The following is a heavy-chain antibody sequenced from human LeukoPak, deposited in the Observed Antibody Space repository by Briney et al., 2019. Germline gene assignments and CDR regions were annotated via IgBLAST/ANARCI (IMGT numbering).Heavy chain of an antibody. Sequence: ASVKVSCKASGGTFSSYAISWVRQAPGQGLEWMGIINPSGGSTSYAQKFQGRVTMTRDMSTSTVYMELSSLRSEDTAVYYCAREMKLLWFGELYYYYMDVWGKGTTVTVSS. CDR3: AREMKLLWFGELYYYYMDV. D-gene: IGHD3-10*01. CDR1: GGTFSSYA. CDR2: INPSGGST. V-gene: IGHV1-46*01. J-gene: IGHJ6*03.